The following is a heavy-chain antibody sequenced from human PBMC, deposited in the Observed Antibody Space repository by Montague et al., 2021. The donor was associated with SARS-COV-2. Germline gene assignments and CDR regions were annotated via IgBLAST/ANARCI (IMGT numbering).Heavy chain of an antibody. CDR2: IYYTGSN. CDR3: AGGGHCSLGMDV. J-gene: IGHJ6*02. V-gene: IGHV4-4*02. D-gene: IGHD1-26*01. Sequence: SETLSLTCTVSDGSISSPNWWNWVRQPPGKGLGWIGEIYYTGSNNYNPSLKSRVTIFIDKSKNHFSLQLTSVTAADTAVYYCAGGGHCSLGMDVWGQGTTVAVSS. CDR1: DGSISSPNW.